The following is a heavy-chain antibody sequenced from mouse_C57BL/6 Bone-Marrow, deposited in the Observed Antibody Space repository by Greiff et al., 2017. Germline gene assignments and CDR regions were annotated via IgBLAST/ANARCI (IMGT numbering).Heavy chain of an antibody. D-gene: IGHD2-5*01. CDR3: ARNPYSNYPYYYAMDY. V-gene: IGHV2-2*01. Sequence: QVHLKQSGPGLVQPSQSLSITCTVSGFSLTSYGVHWVRQSPGKGLEWLGVIWSGGSTDYNAAFISRLSISKDKSKSQVFFKMNSLQADDTAIYYCARNPYSNYPYYYAMDYWGQGTSVTVSS. CDR1: GFSLTSYG. J-gene: IGHJ4*01. CDR2: IWSGGST.